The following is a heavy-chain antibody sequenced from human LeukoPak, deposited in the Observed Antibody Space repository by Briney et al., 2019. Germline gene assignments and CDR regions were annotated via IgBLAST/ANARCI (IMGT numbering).Heavy chain of an antibody. D-gene: IGHD2-21*01. CDR2: IGTNSRTT. Sequence: GGSLRLSCTASGFTFSSSGMNWVRQAPGKGLEWASFIGTNSRTTYYGDSVKGRFTISRDNAKNSLYLQMDSLRAEDTAVYYCAKDFLIDPLWGQGTLVTVSS. V-gene: IGHV3-48*01. CDR1: GFTFSSSG. J-gene: IGHJ4*02. CDR3: AKDFLIDPL.